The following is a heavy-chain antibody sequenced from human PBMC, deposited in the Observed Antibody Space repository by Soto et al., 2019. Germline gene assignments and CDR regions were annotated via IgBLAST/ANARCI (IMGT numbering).Heavy chain of an antibody. CDR2: FDPEDGET. CDR3: AIAPPGGTKNDH. J-gene: IGHJ4*02. V-gene: IGHV1-24*01. CDR1: GYRFTSYG. Sequence: GASVKVSCKASGYRFTSYGISWVRQGPGKGFEWMGNFDPEDGETLYARKFQGRVTMTEDTSTDTAYMELSSLSFDDTAVYYCAIAPPGGTKNDHWGQGTLVTAPQ. D-gene: IGHD1-26*01.